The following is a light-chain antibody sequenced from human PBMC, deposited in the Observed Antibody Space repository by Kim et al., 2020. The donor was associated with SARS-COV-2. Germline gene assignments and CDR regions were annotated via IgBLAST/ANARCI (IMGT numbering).Light chain of an antibody. Sequence: DIQMTQSPSTLSASVGDRITITCRASQSINSWLAWYQQKPGKAPKLLIYKASNLESGVPSRFSGSGSGTEFTLTINTLQPDDFATYFCQHYNSHFLNFGGGTKLEI. CDR1: QSINSW. CDR2: KAS. J-gene: IGKJ4*01. V-gene: IGKV1-5*03. CDR3: QHYNSHFLN.